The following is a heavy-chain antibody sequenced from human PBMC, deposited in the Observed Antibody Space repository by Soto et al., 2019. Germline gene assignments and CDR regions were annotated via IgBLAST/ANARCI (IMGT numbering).Heavy chain of an antibody. CDR2: IYHSGST. CDR3: AKAGGLGTVAVDY. D-gene: IGHD6-19*01. Sequence: QLQLQECGSGLVKPSQTLSLTCAVSGGSISSSGYSWSWIRQPPGKGLEWIGYIYHSGSTYYNPSLKSRVTISVDRSKNQFSLKLSSVTAADTAVYYCAKAGGLGTVAVDYWGQGTLVTVSS. V-gene: IGHV4-30-2*01. J-gene: IGHJ4*02. CDR1: GGSISSSGYS.